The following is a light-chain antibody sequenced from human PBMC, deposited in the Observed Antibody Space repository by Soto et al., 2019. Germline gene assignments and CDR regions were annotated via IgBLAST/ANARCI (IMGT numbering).Light chain of an antibody. CDR2: EVS. CDR1: SSDVGGYNY. V-gene: IGLV2-8*01. J-gene: IGLJ1*01. CDR3: SSNAGRNNFV. Sequence: QSALTQPPSASGSPGQSVTISCTGTSSDVGGYNYVSGYQQHPGKTPKLLIHEVSNRPSGVPDRFSGSKSGNTASLTGSGRQSEDEADSCCSSNAGRNNFVFGTGTKLTVL.